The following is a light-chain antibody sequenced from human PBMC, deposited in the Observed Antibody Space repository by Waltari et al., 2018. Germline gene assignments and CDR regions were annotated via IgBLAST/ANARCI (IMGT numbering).Light chain of an antibody. CDR1: SRGVGGYDY. Sequence: QCALDQPAAVAGSPGKSMTICCQGTSRGVGGYDYGGWYQQHPGKAPKIMIYEASTRPSGVSNRFSGSKSGNTASLTISGLQAEDAADYYCSSYTSSSTLVFGGGTKLTVL. CDR2: EAS. J-gene: IGLJ2*01. CDR3: SSYTSSSTLV. V-gene: IGLV2-14*01.